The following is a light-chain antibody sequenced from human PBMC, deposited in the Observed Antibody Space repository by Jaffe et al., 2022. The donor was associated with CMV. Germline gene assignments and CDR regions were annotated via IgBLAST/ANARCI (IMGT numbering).Light chain of an antibody. V-gene: IGKV3-15*01. CDR2: GAS. J-gene: IGKJ2*01. Sequence: EIVMTQSPATLSVSPGERATLSCRASQSVSSTLAWYQQKPGQAPRLLIYGASTRATGIPARFSGSGSGTEFTLTISSLQSEDFAVYYCQQYNNWPPAYTFGQGTSLEIK. CDR3: QQYNNWPPAYT. CDR1: QSVSST.